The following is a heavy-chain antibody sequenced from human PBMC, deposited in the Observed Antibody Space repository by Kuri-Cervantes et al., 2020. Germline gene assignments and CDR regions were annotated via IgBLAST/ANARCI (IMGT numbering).Heavy chain of an antibody. D-gene: IGHD6-25*01. Sequence: GESLKISCAGTGFAFSLYDMHWVRQTAGKGLEWVANIKEDGSVEQYVDSVRGRFTISRDNAKKSVYLQMNSLRVEDTAVYYCARRGPGLDWGQGTLVTVSS. CDR3: ARRGPGLD. CDR2: IKEDGSVE. J-gene: IGHJ4*02. V-gene: IGHV3-7*04. CDR1: GFAFSLYD.